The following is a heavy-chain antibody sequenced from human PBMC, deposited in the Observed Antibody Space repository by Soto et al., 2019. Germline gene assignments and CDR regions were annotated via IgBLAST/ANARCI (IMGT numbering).Heavy chain of an antibody. V-gene: IGHV3-23*01. CDR2: FSGSGGST. D-gene: IGHD2-15*01. CDR1: GFTFSSYA. CDR3: AKGGEGYCSGTSCLYHMDA. J-gene: IGHJ6*03. Sequence: PGGSLRLSCAASGFTFSSYAMSWVRQAPGKGLEWVSVFSGSGGSTYYADSVKGRFTISRDNSKNTLYLQMNSLRAEDTAVYYCAKGGEGYCSGTSCLYHMDAWGKGTTVTVSS.